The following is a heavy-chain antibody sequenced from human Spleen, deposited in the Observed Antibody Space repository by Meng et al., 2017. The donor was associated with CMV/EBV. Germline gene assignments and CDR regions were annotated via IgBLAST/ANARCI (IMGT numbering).Heavy chain of an antibody. CDR2: IIPIFGTA. Sequence: SVKVSCKASGGTFSSYAISWVRQAPGQGLEWMGGIIPIFGTANYAQKFQGRVTITTDESTSTAYMELSSLRSEDTAVYYCARGVVGATKGGYYYYYGMDVWGQGTTVTVSS. D-gene: IGHD1-26*01. J-gene: IGHJ6*02. V-gene: IGHV1-69*05. CDR3: ARGVVGATKGGYYYYYGMDV. CDR1: GGTFSSYA.